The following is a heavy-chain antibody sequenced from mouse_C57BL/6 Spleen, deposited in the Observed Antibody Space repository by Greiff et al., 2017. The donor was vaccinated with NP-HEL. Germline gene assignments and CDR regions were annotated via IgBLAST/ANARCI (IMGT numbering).Heavy chain of an antibody. D-gene: IGHD1-1*01. CDR3: ASSNYYEYYFDY. CDR1: GYTFTSYW. Sequence: VQLQQPGAELVRPGSSVKLSCKASGYTFTSYWLHWVKQRPIQGLEWIGNIDPSDSETHYIQKFQDKATLTVDKSSSTAYMQLSSLTSEDSAVYYCASSNYYEYYFDYWGQGTTLTVSS. CDR2: IDPSDSET. V-gene: IGHV1-52*01. J-gene: IGHJ2*01.